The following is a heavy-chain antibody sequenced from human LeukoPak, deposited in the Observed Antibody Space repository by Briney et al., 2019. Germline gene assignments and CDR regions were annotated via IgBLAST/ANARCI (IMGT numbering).Heavy chain of an antibody. CDR3: ARDNSVRDEAWWFNP. V-gene: IGHV4-38-2*02. CDR1: GYSISSGYY. D-gene: IGHD5-24*01. CDR2: IYHSGST. Sequence: SETLSLTCTVSGYSISSGYYWGWIRQPPGKGLEWIGSIYHSGSTYYNPSLKSRVTISVDTSKNQFSLKLSSVTAADTAVYYCARDNSVRDEAWWFNPWGQGTLVTVSS. J-gene: IGHJ5*02.